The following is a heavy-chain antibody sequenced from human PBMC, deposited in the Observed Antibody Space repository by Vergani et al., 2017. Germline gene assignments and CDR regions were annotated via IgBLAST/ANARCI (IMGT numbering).Heavy chain of an antibody. J-gene: IGHJ4*02. D-gene: IGHD2-2*01. Sequence: QVQLQESGPGLVKPSQTLSLTCSVSGGSISSGDYYWSWIRQSPGKGLEWIGYIYYSGNTHYNPSLKSRITISVDTSKNQFSLQLSSVTAADTAVYYCARGRYCSTAICYGVIYFDYWGLGTLVTVSS. V-gene: IGHV4-30-4*08. CDR1: GGSISSGDYY. CDR2: IYYSGNT. CDR3: ARGRYCSTAICYGVIYFDY.